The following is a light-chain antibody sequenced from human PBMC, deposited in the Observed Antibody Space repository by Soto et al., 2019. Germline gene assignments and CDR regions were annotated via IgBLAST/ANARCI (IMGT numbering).Light chain of an antibody. J-gene: IGKJ2*01. CDR3: MQSIQLPYT. V-gene: IGKV2D-29*02. CDR2: EVF. CDR1: QSLLHDDGETY. Sequence: DTVMTQTPLSLSVTPGQPASISCKASQSLLHDDGETYLYWYLQKPGQSPQRLISEVFRRFSGVPDKFSGIGSGTDFTLKISRVEAEDVGIYYCMQSIQLPYTFGQGTK.